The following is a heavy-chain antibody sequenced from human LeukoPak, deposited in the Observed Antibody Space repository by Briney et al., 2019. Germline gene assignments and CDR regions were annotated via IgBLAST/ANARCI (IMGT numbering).Heavy chain of an antibody. CDR3: AREPAGYSSGWYAFDY. Sequence: PSETLSLTCAVSGGSISSYYWSWIRQPPGKGLEWIGYIYYSGSTNYNPSLKSRATISVDTSKNQFSLKLSSVTAADTAVYYCAREPAGYSSGWYAFDYWGQGTLVTVSS. J-gene: IGHJ4*02. CDR2: IYYSGST. CDR1: GGSISSYY. D-gene: IGHD6-19*01. V-gene: IGHV4-59*01.